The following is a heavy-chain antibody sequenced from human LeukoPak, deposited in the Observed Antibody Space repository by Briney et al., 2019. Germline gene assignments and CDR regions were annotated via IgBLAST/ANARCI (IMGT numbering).Heavy chain of an antibody. J-gene: IGHJ6*03. D-gene: IGHD6-13*01. CDR3: ARGRVSSSTWYSTYYYYFYMDV. CDR2: IYYSGST. Sequence: SETLSLTCTVSGGSISSYYWSWIRQPPGKGLEWIGYIYYSGSTNYNPSLKSRVTISVDTSKNHFSLELSSVTAAGTAVYFCARGRVSSSTWYSTYYYYFYMDVWGKGTTVTVSS. V-gene: IGHV4-59*01. CDR1: GGSISSYY.